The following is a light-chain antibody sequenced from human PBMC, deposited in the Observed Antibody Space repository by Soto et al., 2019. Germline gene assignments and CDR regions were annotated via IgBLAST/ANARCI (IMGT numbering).Light chain of an antibody. CDR3: VAWDDSLSGRV. Sequence: QSVLTQPPSASGTPVQRVTISCSGSNSNIGSNSVYWFQQLPGTAPKLLIYTSDQRPSGVPDRFSGSKSGTSASLAISGLRSEDEAHYYCVAWDDSLSGRVFGGGTQLTVL. CDR1: NSNIGSNS. J-gene: IGLJ2*01. V-gene: IGLV1-47*01. CDR2: TSD.